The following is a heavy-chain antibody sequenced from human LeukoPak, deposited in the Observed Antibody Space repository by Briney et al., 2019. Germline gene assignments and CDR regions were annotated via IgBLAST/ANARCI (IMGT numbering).Heavy chain of an antibody. Sequence: GGSLRLSCAASGFTFSSYSMNWVRQAPGKGLEWVSSISGSSSYIYYADSVKGRFTISRDNAKNSLYLQMNSLRAEDTALYYCASSWGSSWYPDYWGQGTLVTVSS. CDR1: GFTFSSYS. CDR3: ASSWGSSWYPDY. D-gene: IGHD6-13*01. CDR2: ISGSSSYI. V-gene: IGHV3-21*01. J-gene: IGHJ4*02.